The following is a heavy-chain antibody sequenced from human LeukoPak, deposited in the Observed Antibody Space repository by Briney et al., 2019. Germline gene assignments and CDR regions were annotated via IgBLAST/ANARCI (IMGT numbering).Heavy chain of an antibody. CDR1: GFMFTSYG. J-gene: IGHJ4*02. D-gene: IGHD4-11*01. Sequence: GGSLRLSCAASGFMFTSYGMHWVRQAPGKGLEWVAVIWSDGTNKYYSDSVKGRFAISRDDSNDMVYLQMNGLRADDTAVYYCAKDIQRGFGYTNSLDSWGQGTLVTVSS. V-gene: IGHV3-33*06. CDR3: AKDIQRGFGYTNSLDS. CDR2: IWSDGTNK.